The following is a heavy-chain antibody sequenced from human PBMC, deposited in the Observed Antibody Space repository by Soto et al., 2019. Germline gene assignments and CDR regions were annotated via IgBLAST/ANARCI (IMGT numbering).Heavy chain of an antibody. D-gene: IGHD2-15*01. Sequence: QVQLQASGPGLVAPSETLSLTCTVSGGSLTNYFLTWIRQSPGKGLEWLAYIRYSGKTDYNPSLKSRVTISLDTPKSQLSLKLTSVPAADPAMYYCAIFQYTAVTPFDLWRKGTMVIVSS. V-gene: IGHV4-59*01. CDR3: AIFQYTAVTPFDL. CDR1: GGSLTNYF. CDR2: IRYSGKT. J-gene: IGHJ3*01.